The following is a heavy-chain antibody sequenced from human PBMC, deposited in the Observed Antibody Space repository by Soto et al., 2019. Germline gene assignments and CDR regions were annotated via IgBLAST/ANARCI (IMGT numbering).Heavy chain of an antibody. CDR3: AKKANSGPGSHYFDY. J-gene: IGHJ4*02. V-gene: IGHV3-23*01. D-gene: IGHD3-10*01. CDR1: GFTFSSYS. Sequence: GGSLRLSCAASGFTFSSYSMSWVRQAPGKGLEWVSGFRTGGDDGTTYYADSVKGRFTISRDNSKNTLFLQMNSLRAEDTAIYYCAKKANSGPGSHYFDYWGQGTLVTVSS. CDR2: FRTGGDDGTT.